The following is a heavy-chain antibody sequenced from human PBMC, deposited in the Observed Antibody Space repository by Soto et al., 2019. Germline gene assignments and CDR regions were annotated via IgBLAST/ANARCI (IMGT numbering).Heavy chain of an antibody. D-gene: IGHD1-26*01. CDR2: IIPIFGTA. J-gene: IGHJ4*02. Sequence: GASVKVSCKASGGTFSSYAISWVRQAPGQGLEWMGGIIPIFGTANYAQKFQGRVTITADKSTSTAYMELSSLRSEDTAVYYCARQARSLSGSQTRGTFDYWGQGTLVTVAS. CDR1: GGTFSSYA. CDR3: ARQARSLSGSQTRGTFDY. V-gene: IGHV1-69*06.